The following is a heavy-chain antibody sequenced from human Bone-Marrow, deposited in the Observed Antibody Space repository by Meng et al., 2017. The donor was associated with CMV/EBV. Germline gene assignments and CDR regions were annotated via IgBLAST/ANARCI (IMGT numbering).Heavy chain of an antibody. V-gene: IGHV1-8*01. CDR1: GYTFTSYD. CDR3: ARGSFSDWNYVMDYYYYGMDV. J-gene: IGHJ6*02. Sequence: ASVKVSCKASGYTFTSYDINWVRQATGQGLEWMGWMNPNSGNTGYAQKFQGRVTMTRNTSISTAYMELSSLRSEDTAVYYCARGSFSDWNYVMDYYYYGMDVWGQGTTVTVSS. D-gene: IGHD1-7*01. CDR2: MNPNSGNT.